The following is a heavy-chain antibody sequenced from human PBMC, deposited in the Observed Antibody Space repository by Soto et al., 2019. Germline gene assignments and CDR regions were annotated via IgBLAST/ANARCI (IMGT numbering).Heavy chain of an antibody. D-gene: IGHD6-13*01. Sequence: GGSLRLSCAASGFTFSSYAMSWVRQAPGKGLEWVSAISGSGGSTYYADSVKGRFTISRDNSKNTLYLQMNSLRAEDTAVYYCAKREEQQLVLYDYFEYWGQGTLVTVSS. J-gene: IGHJ4*02. CDR1: GFTFSSYA. CDR3: AKREEQQLVLYDYFEY. V-gene: IGHV3-23*01. CDR2: ISGSGGST.